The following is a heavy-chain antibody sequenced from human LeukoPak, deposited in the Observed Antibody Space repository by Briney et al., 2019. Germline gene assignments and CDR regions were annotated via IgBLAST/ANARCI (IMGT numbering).Heavy chain of an antibody. V-gene: IGHV4-4*07. CDR2: IYISGST. J-gene: IGHJ3*02. CDR3: ARDLGAYCGGDCPRYAFDI. Sequence: SETLSLTCTVFGGSISSDYWSWIRQPAGKGLEWIGRIYISGSTSYNPSLTSRVTMSVDTSKTQFSLKLTSVTAADTAVYFCARDLGAYCGGDCPRYAFDIWGQGTMVTVSS. D-gene: IGHD2-21*02. CDR1: GGSISSDY.